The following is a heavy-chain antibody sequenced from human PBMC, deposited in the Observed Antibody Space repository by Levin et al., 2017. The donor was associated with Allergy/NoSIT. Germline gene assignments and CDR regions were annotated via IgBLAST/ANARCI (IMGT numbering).Heavy chain of an antibody. Sequence: GGSLRLSCAASGFTFDDYTMHWVRQAPGKGLEWVSLISWDGGSTYYADSVKGRFTISRDNSKNSLYLQMNSLRTEDTALYYCAKDYRGSGWNIAVAGTGHFDYWGQGTLVTVSS. CDR1: GFTFDDYT. V-gene: IGHV3-43*01. CDR3: AKDYRGSGWNIAVAGTGHFDY. CDR2: ISWDGGST. J-gene: IGHJ4*02. D-gene: IGHD6-19*01.